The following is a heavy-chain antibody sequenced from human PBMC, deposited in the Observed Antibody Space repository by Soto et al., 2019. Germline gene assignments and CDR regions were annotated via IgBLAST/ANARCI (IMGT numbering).Heavy chain of an antibody. CDR2: IKSKTNGETT. CDR1: GFSFSNAW. D-gene: IGHD6-25*01. Sequence: ESGGALVKPGESLRLSCAASGFSFSNAWLNWVRRAPGKGPEWVGLIKSKTNGETTDYTAPVKGRFTISRDDSKDTLYLQMNSLKVEDTALYYCVSEVSGAFHIWGQGTMVTVSS. J-gene: IGHJ3*02. CDR3: VSEVSGAFHI. V-gene: IGHV3-15*02.